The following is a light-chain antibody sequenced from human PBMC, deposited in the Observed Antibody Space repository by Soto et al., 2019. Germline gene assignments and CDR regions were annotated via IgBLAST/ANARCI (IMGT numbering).Light chain of an antibody. J-gene: IGLJ1*01. V-gene: IGLV1-40*01. CDR2: GNS. Sequence: QSALTQPPSVSGAPGQRVTISCTGSSSNIGAGYDVHWYQQLPGTAPKLLIYGNSNRPSGVPDRFSGSKSGTSASLAIIGLQAEDEADYYCQSYDSSLSGYVFGTGTKVTVL. CDR1: SSNIGAGYD. CDR3: QSYDSSLSGYV.